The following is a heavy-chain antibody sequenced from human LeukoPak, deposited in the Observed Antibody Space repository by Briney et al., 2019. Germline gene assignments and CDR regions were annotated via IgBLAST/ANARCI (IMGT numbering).Heavy chain of an antibody. J-gene: IGHJ4*02. Sequence: GGSLRLSCAASGFTFSSYSMNWVRQAPGKGLEWVSSISSSSSYIYYADSVKGRFTISRDNAKNSLYLQMNSLRAEDTVVYYCARVVYDSSGYYPSFDYWGQGTLVTVSS. CDR1: GFTFSSYS. CDR2: ISSSSSYI. CDR3: ARVVYDSSGYYPSFDY. D-gene: IGHD3-22*01. V-gene: IGHV3-21*01.